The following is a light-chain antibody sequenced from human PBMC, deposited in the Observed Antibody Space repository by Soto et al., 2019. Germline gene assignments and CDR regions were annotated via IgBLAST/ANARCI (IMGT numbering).Light chain of an antibody. J-gene: IGKJ4*01. Sequence: AIQLTQSPSSLSASVGDRVTITCRASQGISSALAWYQQKPGQAPKLLIYDASSLESGVPSRFSGSGSGTDFTLTISSLQPEDFATYYCQQCNNYPLTFGGGTKVEIK. CDR3: QQCNNYPLT. V-gene: IGKV1D-13*01. CDR1: QGISSA. CDR2: DAS.